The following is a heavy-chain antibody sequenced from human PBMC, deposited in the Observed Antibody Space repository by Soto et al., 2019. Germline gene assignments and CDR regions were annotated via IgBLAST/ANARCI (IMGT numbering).Heavy chain of an antibody. D-gene: IGHD7-27*01. J-gene: IGHJ4*02. CDR1: GYTFTGSS. CDR3: ARDLTGDPNY. V-gene: IGHV1-2*02. Sequence: QVQLVQSGAEVKKPGASVNVSCEASGYTFTGSSIHWVRQAPGQGLEWMGYINPNSGGTIFAQKFQGRVTMTRETSIGTAYMELSRVASDDTAVYYCARDLTGDPNYWGQGTLVTVSS. CDR2: INPNSGGT.